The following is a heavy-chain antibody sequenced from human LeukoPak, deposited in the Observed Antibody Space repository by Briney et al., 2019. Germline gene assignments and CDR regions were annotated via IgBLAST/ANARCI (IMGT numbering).Heavy chain of an antibody. CDR1: GYSISSGYY. CDR3: ARAWAFWSGYRHFDY. D-gene: IGHD3-3*01. V-gene: IGHV4-38-2*02. CDR2: IYHSGST. Sequence: SATLSLTCTVSGYSISSGYYWGWIRQPPGKGLEWIASIYHSGSTYSNPSLKSRVTISLDTSKNQLSLKLSSVTAADTAVYYCARAWAFWSGYRHFDYWGQGTLVNVSS. J-gene: IGHJ4*02.